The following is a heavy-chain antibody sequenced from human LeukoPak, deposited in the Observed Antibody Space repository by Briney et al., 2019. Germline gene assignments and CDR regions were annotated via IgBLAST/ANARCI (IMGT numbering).Heavy chain of an antibody. CDR3: AKRGVVIRVFLVGFHKEAYYFDS. CDR2: ISDSGGST. D-gene: IGHD3-10*01. J-gene: IGHJ4*02. V-gene: IGHV3-23*01. Sequence: GGSLRLSCAVSGITLGNYGMSWVRQPPGKGLEWVGGISDSGGSTNYADSVKGRFTISRDTPRNTLYLQMNSLRAEDTAVYFCAKRGVVIRVFLVGFHKEAYYFDSWGQGALVTVSS. CDR1: GITLGNYG.